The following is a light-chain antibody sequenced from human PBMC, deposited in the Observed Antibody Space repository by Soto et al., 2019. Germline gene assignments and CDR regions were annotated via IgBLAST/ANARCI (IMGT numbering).Light chain of an antibody. CDR3: QQYTNWPPIT. CDR1: HSVSGN. V-gene: IGKV3-15*01. J-gene: IGKJ5*01. Sequence: EIVMTQSPVTLSVSPGETATLSCRASHSVSGNLAWYQQKPGQAPRLLIYHASTRATGIPARFSGSGSGTEFTLTISSLQSEDFAVYYCQQYTNWPPITFGQGTRLEIK. CDR2: HAS.